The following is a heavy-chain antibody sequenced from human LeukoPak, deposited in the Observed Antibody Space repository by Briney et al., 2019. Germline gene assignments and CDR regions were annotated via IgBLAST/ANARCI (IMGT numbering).Heavy chain of an antibody. CDR1: GFTFSDYY. CDR3: ARDEYCSGGSCYSEY. V-gene: IGHV3-11*01. J-gene: IGHJ4*02. D-gene: IGHD2-15*01. CDR2: ISSSGSTI. Sequence: GGSLRLSCAASGFTFSDYYMSWIRQAPGKGLEWVSYISSSGSTIYYADSVKGRFTISRDNSKNMLYLQMNSLRAEDTAVYYCARDEYCSGGSCYSEYWGQGTLVTVSS.